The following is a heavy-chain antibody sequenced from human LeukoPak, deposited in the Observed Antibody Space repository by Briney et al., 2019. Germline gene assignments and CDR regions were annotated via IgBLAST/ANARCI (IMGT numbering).Heavy chain of an antibody. V-gene: IGHV4-59*01. Sequence: PSETVSLTCTVSVGPISSYHWSWIRQPPGKALEGIGYIYYSGRPNYNPSLKSRVTISVDTSKIQFSLKLSSVTAADTAVYYCARSVVVTARDKFYYGYGMDVWGQGTTVTVSS. J-gene: IGHJ6*02. D-gene: IGHD2-21*02. CDR2: IYYSGRP. CDR3: ARSVVVTARDKFYYGYGMDV. CDR1: VGPISSYH.